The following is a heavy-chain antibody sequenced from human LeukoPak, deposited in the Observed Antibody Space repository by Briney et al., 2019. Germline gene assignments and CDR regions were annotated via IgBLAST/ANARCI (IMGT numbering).Heavy chain of an antibody. CDR2: ISWNSGSI. V-gene: IGHV3-9*03. CDR3: AKGEGGVASPFEY. J-gene: IGHJ4*02. CDR1: GFTFDDYA. D-gene: IGHD3-3*01. Sequence: GRSLRLSCAASGFTFDDYAMHWVRQAPGKGLEWVSGISWNSGSIGYADSVKGRFTISRDNAKNSLYLQMNSLRAEDMALYYCAKGEGGVASPFEYWGQGTLVTVSS.